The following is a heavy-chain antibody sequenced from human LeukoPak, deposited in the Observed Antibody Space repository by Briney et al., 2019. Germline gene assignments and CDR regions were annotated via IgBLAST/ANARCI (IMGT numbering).Heavy chain of an antibody. D-gene: IGHD3-10*01. Sequence: PGGSLRLSCAASGFTFSSYAMHWVRQAPGKGLEWVAVISYDGSNKYYADSVKGRFTISRDNSRNTLYLQMNSLRAEDTAVYYCASIPTYYYGSGSYYHFDYWGQGTLVTVSS. V-gene: IGHV3-30-3*01. CDR1: GFTFSSYA. CDR2: ISYDGSNK. J-gene: IGHJ4*02. CDR3: ASIPTYYYGSGSYYHFDY.